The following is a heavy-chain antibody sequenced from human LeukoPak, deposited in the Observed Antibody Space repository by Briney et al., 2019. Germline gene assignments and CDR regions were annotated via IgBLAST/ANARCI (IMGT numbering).Heavy chain of an antibody. V-gene: IGHV4-34*01. D-gene: IGHD3-22*01. J-gene: IGHJ4*02. Sequence: SETLSLTCAVYGGSFSGYYWSWIRQPPGKGLEWIGEINHSGSTNYNPSLKSRVTISVDTSKNQFSLKLSSVTAADTAVYYCARGLETYYYDRSGYYSLYFDYWGQGTLVTVSS. CDR1: GGSFSGYY. CDR2: INHSGST. CDR3: ARGLETYYYDRSGYYSLYFDY.